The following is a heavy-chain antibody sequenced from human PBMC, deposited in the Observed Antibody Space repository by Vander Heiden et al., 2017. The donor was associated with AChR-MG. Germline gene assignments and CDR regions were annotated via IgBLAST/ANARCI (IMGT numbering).Heavy chain of an antibody. CDR1: GFTFQSYA. J-gene: IGHJ2*01. CDR3: ARDPTMHWYFDL. D-gene: IGHD3-10*01. V-gene: IGHV3-30-3*01. CDR2: ISYDGSNK. Sequence: QVQLVESGGGVVQPGRSLRPPCAASGFTFQSYAMHLGRQAPSKGVEGVAVISYDGSNKYYADSVKGRFTISRDNSKNTLYLQMNSLRAEDTAVYYCARDPTMHWYFDLWGRGTLVTVSS.